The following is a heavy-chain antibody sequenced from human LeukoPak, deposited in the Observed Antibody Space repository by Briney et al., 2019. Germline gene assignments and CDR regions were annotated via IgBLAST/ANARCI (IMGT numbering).Heavy chain of an antibody. J-gene: IGHJ4*02. CDR2: IWYDGSNK. D-gene: IGHD6-19*01. V-gene: IGHV3-33*01. Sequence: GRSLRLSCAASGFTFSSYGMHWVRQAPGKGLEWVAVIWYDGSNKYYADSVKGRFTISRDNSKNTLYLQMNSLRAEDTAVYYCARDRPQWLVTGTDYFDYWGQGTLVTVSS. CDR3: ARDRPQWLVTGTDYFDY. CDR1: GFTFSSYG.